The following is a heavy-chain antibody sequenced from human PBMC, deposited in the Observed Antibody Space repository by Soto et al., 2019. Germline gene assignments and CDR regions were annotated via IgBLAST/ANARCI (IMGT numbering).Heavy chain of an antibody. J-gene: IGHJ5*02. CDR1: GFTFSTYA. CDR3: AKDRYQHATPGWFDP. V-gene: IGHV3-23*01. D-gene: IGHD2-2*01. Sequence: TGGSLRLSCAASGFTFSTYAMSCVRQDPGKGLEWVSAISGSGGATYYADSVKGRFTISRDNSKNRLYLQMNSLRADDTAVYYCAKDRYQHATPGWFDPWGKGTLVTVSS. CDR2: ISGSGGAT.